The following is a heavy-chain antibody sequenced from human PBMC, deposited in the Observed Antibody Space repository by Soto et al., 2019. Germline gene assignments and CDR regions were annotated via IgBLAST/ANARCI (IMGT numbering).Heavy chain of an antibody. CDR3: ARDTAIAVAGDYYYGMGV. CDR1: GFTVSSNY. CDR2: IYSGGST. V-gene: IGHV3-53*01. J-gene: IGHJ6*02. Sequence: GGSLRLSCAASGFTVSSNYMSWVRQAPGKGLEWVSVIYSGGSTYYADSVKGRFTISRDNSKNTLYLQMNSLRAEDTAVYYCARDTAIAVAGDYYYGMGVWGQGTTVTVSS. D-gene: IGHD6-19*01.